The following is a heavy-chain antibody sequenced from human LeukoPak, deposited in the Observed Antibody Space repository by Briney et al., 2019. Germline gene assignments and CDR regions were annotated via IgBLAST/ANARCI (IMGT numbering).Heavy chain of an antibody. V-gene: IGHV3-23*01. D-gene: IGHD1-26*01. CDR1: GFTFSSYA. CDR3: ARVSSGSYFGYYYYYMDV. Sequence: GGSLRLSCAASGFTFSSYAMSWVRQAPGKGLEWVSAISGSGGSTYYADSVKGRFTISRDNSKNTLYLQMNSLRAEDTAVYYCARVSSGSYFGYYYYYMDVWGKGTTVTVSS. CDR2: ISGSGGST. J-gene: IGHJ6*03.